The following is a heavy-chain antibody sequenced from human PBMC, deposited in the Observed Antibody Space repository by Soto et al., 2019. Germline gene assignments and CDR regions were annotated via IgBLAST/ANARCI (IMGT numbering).Heavy chain of an antibody. CDR2: TWYDGSNK. CDR1: GCTFRSYG. V-gene: IGHV3-33*01. Sequence: TRRIPCPAAGCTFRSYGRHWVRQAPGKGVEWVAVTWYDGSNKYYADSVKGRFTISRDNSKNTLYLPMNSLRAEDTAVYYCPRDRNRYELHSRPDYCGQGAMVTVCS. CDR3: PRDRNRYELHSRPDY. D-gene: IGHD2-2*01. J-gene: IGHJ4*02.